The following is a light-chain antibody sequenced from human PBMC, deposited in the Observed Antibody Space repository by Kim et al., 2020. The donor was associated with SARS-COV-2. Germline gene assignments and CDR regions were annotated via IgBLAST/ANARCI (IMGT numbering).Light chain of an antibody. J-gene: IGKJ5*01. CDR3: QQYNSHAIP. Sequence: DIQMTQSPPTLSPSVGDSVAITCRASQSISSWLAWYQRKPGKAPRLLINKASTLESGVPSRFSGSGSGTEFTLTITSLQPDDSATYYCQQYNSHAIPFGQGTRLEIK. CDR1: QSISSW. CDR2: KAS. V-gene: IGKV1-5*03.